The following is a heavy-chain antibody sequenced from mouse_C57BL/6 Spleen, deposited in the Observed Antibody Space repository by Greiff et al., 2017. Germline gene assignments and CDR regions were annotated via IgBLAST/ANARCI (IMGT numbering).Heavy chain of an antibody. CDR1: GYTFTSYW. V-gene: IGHV1-50*01. CDR3: ARTYDGYDY. CDR2: IDPSDSYT. J-gene: IGHJ2*01. Sequence: VQLQQPGAELVQPGASVKLSCKASGYTFTSYWMQWVKQRPGQGLEWIGEIDPSDSYTNYNQKFKGKATLTVDTSSSTAYMQLSSLTSEYSAVYYCARTYDGYDYWGQGTTLTVSS. D-gene: IGHD2-3*01.